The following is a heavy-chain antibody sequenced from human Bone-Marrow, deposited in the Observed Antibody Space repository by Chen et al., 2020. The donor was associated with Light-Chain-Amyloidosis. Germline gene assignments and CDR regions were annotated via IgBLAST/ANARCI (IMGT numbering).Heavy chain of an antibody. V-gene: IGHV5-51*01. CDR3: ARRRDGYNFDY. Sequence: IGWVRQMPGKGLEWMGVIYPDDSDARYSPSFEGQVTISADKSITTAYLQWRSLKASDTAMYYRARRRDGYNFDYWGQGTLVTVSS. CDR2: IYPDDSDA. D-gene: IGHD5-12*01. J-gene: IGHJ4*02.